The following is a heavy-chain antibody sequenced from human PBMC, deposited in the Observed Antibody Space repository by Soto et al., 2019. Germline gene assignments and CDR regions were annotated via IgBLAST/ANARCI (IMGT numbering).Heavy chain of an antibody. CDR1: GGFVSHSY. J-gene: IGHJ5*02. V-gene: IGHV4-59*02. Sequence: QEQLQESGPGLVKPSETLSLTCTVSGGFVSHSYWAWIRQTPGKGLDWIGSISYSGLTTYNPSLRSRVTMSIDTSKNQFSLKVTSATAADTAVYYCARKSDQLLWGNWFDPWGQGTLVTVSS. CDR3: ARKSDQLLWGNWFDP. CDR2: ISYSGLT. D-gene: IGHD2-2*01.